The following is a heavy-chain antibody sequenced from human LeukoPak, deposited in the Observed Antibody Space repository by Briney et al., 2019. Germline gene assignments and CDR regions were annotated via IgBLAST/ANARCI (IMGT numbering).Heavy chain of an antibody. V-gene: IGHV4-39*01. CDR2: IYYTGST. D-gene: IGHD1-14*01. J-gene: IGHJ4*02. CDR3: ARRAYGIGFGY. CDR1: GGSVSSSPYW. Sequence: SETLSLTCTVFGGSVSSSPYWWGWIRQPPGKGLEWIGTIYYTGSTFYNPSLKSRVTISADTSSNQFSLKLTSVTAADTAVYYCARRAYGIGFGYWGQGTMVTVSS.